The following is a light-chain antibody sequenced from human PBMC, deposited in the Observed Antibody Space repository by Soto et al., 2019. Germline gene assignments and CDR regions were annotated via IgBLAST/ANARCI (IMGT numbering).Light chain of an antibody. J-gene: IGKJ2*01. CDR1: QSVSSN. CDR2: SAS. Sequence: EIVMTQSPATLSVSPGQKVTLSCRASQSVSSNLAWYQQKPGQAPRVLIYSASNRATGIPARFSGSGSGTEFTLTMSSLQSEDFAVYYCQHYNNWLGTFGQGTKLEIK. CDR3: QHYNNWLGT. V-gene: IGKV3-15*01.